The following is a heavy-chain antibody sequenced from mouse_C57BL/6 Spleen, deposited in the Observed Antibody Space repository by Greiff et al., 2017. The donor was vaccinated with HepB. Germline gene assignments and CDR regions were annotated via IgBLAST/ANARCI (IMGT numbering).Heavy chain of an antibody. D-gene: IGHD1-1*01. CDR1: GFTFSDYY. Sequence: EVMLVESGGGLVQPGGSLKLSCAASGFTFSDYYMYWVRQTPEKRLEWVAYISNGGGSTYYPDTVKGRFTISRDNAKNTLYLQMSRLKSEDTAMYYCARRENYYGSIGYFDVWGTGTTVTVSS. V-gene: IGHV5-12*01. CDR2: ISNGGGST. J-gene: IGHJ1*03. CDR3: ARRENYYGSIGYFDV.